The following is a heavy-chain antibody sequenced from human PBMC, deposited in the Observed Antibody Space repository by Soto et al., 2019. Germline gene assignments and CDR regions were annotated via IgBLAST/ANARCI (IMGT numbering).Heavy chain of an antibody. J-gene: IGHJ4*02. V-gene: IGHV3-30*18. CDR2: ISYDASDT. CDR1: GFTFSNYG. CDR3: AKDPGYSNSWPFDY. Sequence: QVQLVESGGGVVQPGRSLRLSCAASGFTFSNYGMHWVRQAPGKGLEWVAVISYDASDTYYADSVKGRFTISRDNSKNTLFLQMNILRTDDTAVYYCAKDPGYSNSWPFDYWGQGTLVTVSS. D-gene: IGHD6-13*01.